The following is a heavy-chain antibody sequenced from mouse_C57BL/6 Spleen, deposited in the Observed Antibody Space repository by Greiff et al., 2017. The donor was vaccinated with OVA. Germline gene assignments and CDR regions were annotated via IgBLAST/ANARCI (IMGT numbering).Heavy chain of an antibody. CDR3: TRHYGNLDY. Sequence: QVHVKQSGAELVRPGASVTLSCKASGYTFTDYEMHWVKQTPVHGLEWIGAIDPETGGTAYNQKFKGKAILTADKSSSTAYMELRSLTSEDSAVYYCTRHYGNLDYWGQGTTLTVSS. D-gene: IGHD2-1*01. CDR2: IDPETGGT. J-gene: IGHJ2*01. V-gene: IGHV1-15*01. CDR1: GYTFTDYE.